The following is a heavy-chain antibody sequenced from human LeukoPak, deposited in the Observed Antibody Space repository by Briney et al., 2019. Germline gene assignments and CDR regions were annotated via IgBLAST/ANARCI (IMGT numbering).Heavy chain of an antibody. J-gene: IGHJ5*01. Sequence: GASVKVSCKVSGYTLTELSMHWVRQAPGKGLEWMGRFDAEDGETIYAQKLQGRVTMTEDTSTSTAYMELSSLRSEDTAVYYCARAEVAVAGTPDSWGKGTLVTVS. V-gene: IGHV1-24*01. CDR2: FDAEDGET. CDR1: GYTLTELS. D-gene: IGHD6-19*01. CDR3: ARAEVAVAGTPDS.